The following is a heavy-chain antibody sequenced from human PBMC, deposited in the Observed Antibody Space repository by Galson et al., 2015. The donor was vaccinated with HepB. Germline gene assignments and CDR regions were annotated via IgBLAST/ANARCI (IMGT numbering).Heavy chain of an antibody. CDR3: ATTPTVTTDYYYYYGMDV. V-gene: IGHV1-46*01. D-gene: IGHD4-11*01. CDR2: INPSGGST. CDR1: GYTFTSYY. Sequence: SVKVSCKASGYTFTSYYMHWVRQAPGQGLEWMGIINPSGGSTSYAQKFQGRVTMTRDTSTSTVYMELSSLRSEDTAVYYCATTPTVTTDYYYYYGMDVWGQGTTVTVS. J-gene: IGHJ6*02.